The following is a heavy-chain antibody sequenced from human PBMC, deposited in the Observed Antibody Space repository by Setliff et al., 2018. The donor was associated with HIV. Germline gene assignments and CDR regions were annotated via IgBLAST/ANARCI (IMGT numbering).Heavy chain of an antibody. Sequence: ASVKVSCKASGGTFSSYAISWVRQAPGQGLEWMGRIIPIFGTANYAQKFQGRVTITADKSTSTAYMELSSLRSEDTAVYYCARNFGLSPSGKYYYYYGMDIWGQGTTGTVSS. J-gene: IGHJ6*02. D-gene: IGHD3-10*01. CDR1: GGTFSSYA. CDR3: ARNFGLSPSGKYYYYYGMDI. CDR2: IIPIFGTA. V-gene: IGHV1-69*06.